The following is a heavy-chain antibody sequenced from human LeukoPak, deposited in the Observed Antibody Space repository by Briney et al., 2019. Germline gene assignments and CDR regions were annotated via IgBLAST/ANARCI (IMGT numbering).Heavy chain of an antibody. CDR1: GFTFSSYA. CDR2: ISGSGGST. V-gene: IGHV3-23*01. D-gene: IGHD1-1*01. Sequence: GGSLRLSCAASGFTFSSYAMSWVRQAPGKGLEWVSAISGSGGSTYYADSVKGRFTISRDNSKNTLYLQMNSLRAEDTAVYYCAKANWNDVEWFDYWGQETLVTVSS. J-gene: IGHJ4*02. CDR3: AKANWNDVEWFDY.